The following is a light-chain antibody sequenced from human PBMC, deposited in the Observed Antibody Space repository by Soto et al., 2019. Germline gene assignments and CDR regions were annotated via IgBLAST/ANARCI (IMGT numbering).Light chain of an antibody. CDR2: DAS. CDR3: QQRGNWPPT. V-gene: IGKV3-11*01. J-gene: IGKJ3*01. Sequence: EIVLTQSPGTLSLSPGERATLSCRASQRVSSYLAWYQQKPGQAPRLLIYDASNRATGIPARFSGSGSGTDFTLTISSLEPEDFAVYYCQQRGNWPPTFGPGTKVDIK. CDR1: QRVSSY.